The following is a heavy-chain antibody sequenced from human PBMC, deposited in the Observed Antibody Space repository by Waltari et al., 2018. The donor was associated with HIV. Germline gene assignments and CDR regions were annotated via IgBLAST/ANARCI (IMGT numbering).Heavy chain of an antibody. V-gene: IGHV1-2*04. CDR1: GYTFTGYY. CDR2: SNPDSGGT. D-gene: IGHD3-10*01. Sequence: QVQLVQSGAEVKKPGASVKVSCKASGYTFTGYYMHWVRQAPGQGLEWKGGSNPDSGGTNYAQKVQGWGTMTRDTSISTAYMELRRLRSDDTAVYYCARGLWFGESPIDYWGQGTLVTVSS. J-gene: IGHJ4*02. CDR3: ARGLWFGESPIDY.